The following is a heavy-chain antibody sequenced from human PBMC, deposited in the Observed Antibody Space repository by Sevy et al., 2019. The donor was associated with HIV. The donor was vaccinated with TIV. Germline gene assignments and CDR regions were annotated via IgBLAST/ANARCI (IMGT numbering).Heavy chain of an antibody. D-gene: IGHD2-2*01. V-gene: IGHV1-69*13. CDR1: GGTFSSYA. Sequence: ASVKVSCKASGGTFSSYAISWVRQAPGQGLEWMGGIIPIFGTANYAQKFQGRVTITADESTGTAYMELSSLRSEDTAVYYCARDQGGDIVVVPADQDYYYGMDVWGQGTTVTVSS. CDR2: IIPIFGTA. CDR3: ARDQGGDIVVVPADQDYYYGMDV. J-gene: IGHJ6*02.